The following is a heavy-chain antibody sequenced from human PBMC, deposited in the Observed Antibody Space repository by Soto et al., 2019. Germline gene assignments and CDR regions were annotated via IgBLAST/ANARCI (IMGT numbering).Heavy chain of an antibody. J-gene: IGHJ3*02. D-gene: IGHD2-15*01. Sequence: QVQLQESGPGLVKPSGTLSLTCAVSGGSISSSHWWSWVRQPPGKGLEWIGEIYHSGSTNYNPSLKSPVTISVDNSKNQFSLKWSSVPAADTAVYYCARGDCSGGSCYSVEIWGQGTMVTVSS. CDR3: ARGDCSGGSCYSVEI. CDR2: IYHSGST. V-gene: IGHV4-4*02. CDR1: GGSISSSHW.